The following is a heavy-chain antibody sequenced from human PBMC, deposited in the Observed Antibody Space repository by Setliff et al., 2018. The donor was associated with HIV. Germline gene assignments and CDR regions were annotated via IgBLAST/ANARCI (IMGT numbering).Heavy chain of an antibody. D-gene: IGHD1-20*01. CDR2: IIPIFGTA. CDR1: GSTFYSYA. J-gene: IGHJ5*02. V-gene: IGHV1-69*13. CDR3: AREKDNWNRPGVKWFDP. Sequence: ASVKVSCKSSGSTFYSYAINWVRQAPGQGLEWMGGIIPIFGTANYAQKFQGRVTITVDESTSTAYMELSSLRSEDTAVYYCAREKDNWNRPGVKWFDPWGQGTLVTVSS.